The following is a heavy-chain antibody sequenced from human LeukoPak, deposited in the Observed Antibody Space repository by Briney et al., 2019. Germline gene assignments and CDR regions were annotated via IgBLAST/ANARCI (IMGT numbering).Heavy chain of an antibody. Sequence: TSETLSLTCTASGGSVSRSGYSWNWIRQPPGKTLEWIGYTYYSGRTNYNPSLKSRVTISLDTSKNQFSLRLTSVTAADTAVYYCALRRLTSAQIIEDNWFDPWGQGTLVTVSS. D-gene: IGHD2/OR15-2a*01. CDR3: ALRRLTSAQIIEDNWFDP. J-gene: IGHJ5*02. CDR2: TYYSGRT. CDR1: GGSVSRSGYS. V-gene: IGHV4-61*08.